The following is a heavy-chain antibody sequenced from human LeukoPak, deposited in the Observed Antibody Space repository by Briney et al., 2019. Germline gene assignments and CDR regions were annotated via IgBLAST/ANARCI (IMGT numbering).Heavy chain of an antibody. J-gene: IGHJ4*02. D-gene: IGHD1-26*01. Sequence: SETLSLTRTVSGGSISSYYWSWIRQPPGKGLEWIGYIYYSGSTNYNPSLKSRVTISVDTSKNQFSLKLSSVTAADTAVYYCARHDTKVGTLDYWGQGTLVTVSS. CDR2: IYYSGST. CDR1: GGSISSYY. CDR3: ARHDTKVGTLDY. V-gene: IGHV4-59*08.